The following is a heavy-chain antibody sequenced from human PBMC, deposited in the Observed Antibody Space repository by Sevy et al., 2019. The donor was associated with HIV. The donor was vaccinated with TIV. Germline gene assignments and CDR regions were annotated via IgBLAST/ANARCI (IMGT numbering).Heavy chain of an antibody. CDR3: ARTSEDTAMVKPGYYYYGMDV. J-gene: IGHJ6*02. CDR1: GFTFSSYS. CDR2: ISSSSSYI. D-gene: IGHD5-18*01. V-gene: IGHV3-21*01. Sequence: GGSLRLSCAASGFTFSSYSMNWVRQAPGKGLEWVSSISSSSSYIYYADSVKGRFTISRDNAKNSLYLQMNSLRAEYTAVYYCARTSEDTAMVKPGYYYYGMDVWGQGTTVTVSS.